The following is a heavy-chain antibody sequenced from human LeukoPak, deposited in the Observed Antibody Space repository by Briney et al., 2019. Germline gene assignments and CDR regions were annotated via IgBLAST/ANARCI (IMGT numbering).Heavy chain of an antibody. J-gene: IGHJ4*02. V-gene: IGHV1-2*02. CDR3: TRGAGTSWFDY. Sequence: ASVKVSCKPSGYTFTVNYLHWVRQAPGQGLEWVGWKNPNSGVTVYAQNFQGRVTMTRDTSISTAYMELSSLTSDDTAVYYCTRGAGTSWFDYWGQGSLATVSS. CDR1: GYTFTVNY. CDR2: KNPNSGVT. D-gene: IGHD2-2*01.